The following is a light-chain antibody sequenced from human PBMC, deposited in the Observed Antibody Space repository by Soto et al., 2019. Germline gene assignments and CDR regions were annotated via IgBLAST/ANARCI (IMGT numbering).Light chain of an antibody. CDR1: RSVSSY. V-gene: IGKV3-11*01. CDR3: QVRTNWSIA. CDR2: DAS. J-gene: IGKJ5*01. Sequence: EVVMTQSPVTLSVSPGESATLSCRASRSVSSYLAWYQQKPGQAPRLLIYDASTRATGTPARFSGSGSGTDFTLTISRLEPEDFAVYYCQVRTNWSIAFGQGTRLEI.